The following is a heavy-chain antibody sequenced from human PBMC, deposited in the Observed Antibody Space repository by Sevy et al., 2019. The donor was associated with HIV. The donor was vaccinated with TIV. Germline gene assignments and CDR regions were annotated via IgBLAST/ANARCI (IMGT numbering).Heavy chain of an antibody. D-gene: IGHD3-3*01. CDR3: AIGRGYDFWSGYYRGNWFDP. CDR2: INHSGST. J-gene: IGHJ5*02. Sequence: SETLSLTCAVYGGSFSGYYWSWIRQPPGKGLEWIGEINHSGSTNYNPSLKSRVTISVDTSKNQFSLKLSSVTAADTAVYYCAIGRGYDFWSGYYRGNWFDPWGQGTLVTVSS. V-gene: IGHV4-34*01. CDR1: GGSFSGYY.